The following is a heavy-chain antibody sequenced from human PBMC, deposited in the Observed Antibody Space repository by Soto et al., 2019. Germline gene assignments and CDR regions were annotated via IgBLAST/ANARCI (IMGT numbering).Heavy chain of an antibody. D-gene: IGHD3-16*02. CDR2: IHHTGSN. V-gene: IGHV4-59*02. J-gene: IGHJ3*02. CDR1: GASVRDYN. CDR3: AKWGYPAMQAFDI. Sequence: SETLSLTCTVSGASVRDYNWNWIRQPPGRGLEWIGFIHHTGSNTYSPSLRSRVTMSVDTSRNQFSLMMTSVTAADTAVYYCAKWGYPAMQAFDIWGQGTMVTGS.